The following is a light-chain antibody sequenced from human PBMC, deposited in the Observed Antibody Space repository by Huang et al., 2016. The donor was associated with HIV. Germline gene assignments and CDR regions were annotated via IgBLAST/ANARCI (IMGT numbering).Light chain of an antibody. CDR3: QQYNNWRPWT. Sequence: ELVMTQSPATLSVSPGERATLSCRANQSVSSNLAWYQQKPGQAPRLRIYGASTRATGIPARFSGSGSGTEFTLTISSLQSEDFAVYYCQQYNNWRPWTFGQGTKVEIK. CDR1: QSVSSN. CDR2: GAS. V-gene: IGKV3-15*01. J-gene: IGKJ1*01.